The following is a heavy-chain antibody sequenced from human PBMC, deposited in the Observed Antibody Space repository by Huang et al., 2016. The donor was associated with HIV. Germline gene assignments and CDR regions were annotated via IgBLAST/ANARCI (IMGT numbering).Heavy chain of an antibody. Sequence: QVQLVESGGGVVQPGTSLRLSCAASGFTFSNYAVNWVRQAPGKGLEWVAVISKEGSTKYYADSVKGRFTISRDNSKNTVYLQMNSLRAEDTAVYYCARSEPSRYYFDYWGQGTLVTVSS. CDR1: GFTFSNYA. CDR3: ARSEPSRYYFDY. J-gene: IGHJ4*02. V-gene: IGHV3-30-3*01. CDR2: ISKEGSTK.